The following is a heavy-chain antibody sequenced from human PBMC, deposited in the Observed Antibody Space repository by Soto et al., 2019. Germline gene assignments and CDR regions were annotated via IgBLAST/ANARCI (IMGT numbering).Heavy chain of an antibody. J-gene: IGHJ5*02. Sequence: GASVKVSCKASGGTFSSYTISWVRQAPGQGLEWMGRIIPILGIANYAQKFQGRVTITADKSTSTAYMELSSLRSEDTAVYYCARETLSYIVVEDPKASRAIGAFWFDPWGQGTLVTVSS. CDR1: GGTFSSYT. CDR3: ARETLSYIVVEDPKASRAIGAFWFDP. V-gene: IGHV1-69*04. D-gene: IGHD2-2*01. CDR2: IIPILGIA.